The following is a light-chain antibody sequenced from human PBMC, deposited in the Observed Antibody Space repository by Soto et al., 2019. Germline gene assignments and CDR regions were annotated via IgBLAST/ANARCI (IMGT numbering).Light chain of an antibody. J-gene: IGKJ1*01. CDR3: QQYNNWASWT. V-gene: IGKV3-15*01. CDR1: QSVSSN. CDR2: GAS. Sequence: IERTQSPATLSVSPGERATLYCGTSQSVSSNLAWYQQKPGQAPRLLIYGASTRANCIPARFSGSGSGTEFTLTISSRQSEDFAVYYCQQYNNWASWTFGQGTKVDIK.